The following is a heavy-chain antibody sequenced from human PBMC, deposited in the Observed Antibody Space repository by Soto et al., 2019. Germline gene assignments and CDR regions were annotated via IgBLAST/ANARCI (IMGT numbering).Heavy chain of an antibody. CDR1: GLTLSDFG. CDR2: IWYDGANA. Sequence: QVQLVQSGGGVVQPGKSLRLSCEVSGLTLSDFGMHWVRQAPGKGLEWVAVIWYDGANAYYADSVKGRFSVSRDNSKNTLYLEMNSLRAEDTAVYFCARDPLLIGGPSGRMGGYFDFWGQGDLVTVSS. D-gene: IGHD3-10*01. V-gene: IGHV3-33*01. J-gene: IGHJ4*02. CDR3: ARDPLLIGGPSGRMGGYFDF.